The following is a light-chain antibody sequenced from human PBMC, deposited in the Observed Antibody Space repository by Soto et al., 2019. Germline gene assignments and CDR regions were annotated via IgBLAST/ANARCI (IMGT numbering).Light chain of an antibody. V-gene: IGKV3-11*01. J-gene: IGKJ4*01. CDR1: QSVSSY. CDR2: DAF. CDR3: QQRCVWPST. Sequence: ELVLTQSPATLSLSPGERAALSCRASQSVSSYLARYQQKSGQAPRLLIYDAFKRSPGIPARFTGSGSGTDFTLTISSLVPEDFAVYFCQQRCVWPSTFGGGTKVEI.